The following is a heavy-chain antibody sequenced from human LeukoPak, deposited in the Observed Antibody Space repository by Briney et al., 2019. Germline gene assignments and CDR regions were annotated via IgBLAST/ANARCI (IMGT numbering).Heavy chain of an antibody. CDR1: GFTFSSSA. J-gene: IGHJ4*02. D-gene: IGHD3-22*01. CDR2: ISNRGSTI. CDR3: ARSADRSGYFREITLYYFDY. Sequence: GGSLRLSCAASGFTFSSSAMSWVRQVPGKGLEWISYISNRGSTIYYADSVRGRFTISRDNAKNSLYLQMNSLRAEDTAVYYCARSADRSGYFREITLYYFDYWGQGTLVTVSS. V-gene: IGHV3-48*04.